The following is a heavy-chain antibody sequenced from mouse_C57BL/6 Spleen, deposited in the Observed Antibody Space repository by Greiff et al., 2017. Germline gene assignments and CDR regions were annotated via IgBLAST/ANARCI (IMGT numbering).Heavy chain of an antibody. D-gene: IGHD1-2*01. CDR2: ILPGSGST. Sequence: QVQLQESGAELMKPGASVKLSCKATGYTFTGYWIEWVKQRPGHGLEWIGEILPGSGSTNYNEKFKGKATFTSDTSSNTSYMQLSSLTTEDSAIYYCASVFLITPVGYFDYWGQGTTLTVSS. CDR3: ASVFLITPVGYFDY. J-gene: IGHJ2*01. CDR1: GYTFTGYW. V-gene: IGHV1-9*01.